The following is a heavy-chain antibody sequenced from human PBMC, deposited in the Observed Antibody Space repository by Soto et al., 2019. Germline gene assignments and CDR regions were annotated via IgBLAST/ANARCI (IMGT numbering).Heavy chain of an antibody. CDR2: ISYDGNLK. J-gene: IGHJ4*02. CDR1: GFTFSNFG. V-gene: IGHV3-30*03. Sequence: QVQVVESGGGVVQPGRSLRLSCAASGFTFSNFGMQWGRQAPGKGLEWVASISYDGNLKYSADSVKGRFTISRDNSKNTLYLQKNSLRSEDKAVYYCARFWGPITAAVDDYWGPGTLVSVSS. CDR3: ARFWGPITAAVDDY. D-gene: IGHD6-13*01.